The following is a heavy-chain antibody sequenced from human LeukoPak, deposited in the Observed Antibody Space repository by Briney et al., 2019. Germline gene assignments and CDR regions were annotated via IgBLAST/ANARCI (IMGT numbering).Heavy chain of an antibody. V-gene: IGHV4-61*02. J-gene: IGHJ5*02. D-gene: IGHD3-22*01. CDR1: GGSLSSGNYY. CDR2: MYTSGST. CDR3: ARSYDSRGYQALGFAP. Sequence: SETLSLTCTVSGGSLSSGNYYWNWIRQPAGKGLEWIGRMYTSGSTDYNPSLKSRVTISVDRSKNQFSLKLSSVTAADTAVYYCARSYDSRGYQALGFAPWGQGTLVTVSS.